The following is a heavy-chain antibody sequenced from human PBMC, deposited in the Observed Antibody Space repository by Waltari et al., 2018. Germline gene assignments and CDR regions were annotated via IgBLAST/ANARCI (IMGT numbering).Heavy chain of an antibody. D-gene: IGHD3-22*01. Sequence: EVQLVESGGGLVQPGGSLRLSCAATGFTLSDYWMSWVRQAPGKGPGWLANIKKDGGEESNVDSVRGRFTISRDNAKNSLYLQMNSLRPEDTAVYYCARDQWFGFDIWGQGTMVTVSS. CDR3: ARDQWFGFDI. CDR1: GFTLSDYW. CDR2: IKKDGGEE. V-gene: IGHV3-7*01. J-gene: IGHJ3*02.